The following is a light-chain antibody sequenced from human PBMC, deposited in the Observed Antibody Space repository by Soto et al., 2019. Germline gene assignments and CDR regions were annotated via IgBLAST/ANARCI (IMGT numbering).Light chain of an antibody. V-gene: IGKV1-17*01. CDR1: QGIRNE. Sequence: DIQMTQSPSSLSASVGDRVTITCRASQGIRNELCWYQQKPGKAPKRLIYAASSLQSGVPSRFSGSGSGTEFTLTITSLQPEDFATYYCLKHNSYPWTFGQGTKVEIK. CDR2: AAS. J-gene: IGKJ1*01. CDR3: LKHNSYPWT.